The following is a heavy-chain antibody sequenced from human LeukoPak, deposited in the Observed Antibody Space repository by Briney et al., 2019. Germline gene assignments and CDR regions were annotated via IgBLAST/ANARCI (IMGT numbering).Heavy chain of an antibody. Sequence: GRSLRLSCAASGFTFSSYGMHWVRQAPGKGLEWVAVISYDGSNKYYADSVKGRFTISRDNSKNTLYLQMNSLRGEDTAVYYCAKAVGATQRGYFDYWGQGTLVTVSS. D-gene: IGHD1-26*01. CDR3: AKAVGATQRGYFDY. J-gene: IGHJ4*02. CDR1: GFTFSSYG. V-gene: IGHV3-30*18. CDR2: ISYDGSNK.